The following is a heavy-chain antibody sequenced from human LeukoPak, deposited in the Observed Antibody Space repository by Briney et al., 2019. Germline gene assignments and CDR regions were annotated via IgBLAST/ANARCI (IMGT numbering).Heavy chain of an antibody. CDR3: ARVNYGGNFDY. V-gene: IGHV3-74*01. Sequence: GGSLRLSCAASGFTFSSDWMHWVRQAPGKGLVWVSRISGDGSTTTYADSVKGRFTISRDNAKNTPYLQMNSLRADDTPVYYCARVNYGGNFDYWGQGTLVTVSS. CDR2: ISGDGSTT. D-gene: IGHD4-23*01. J-gene: IGHJ4*02. CDR1: GFTFSSDW.